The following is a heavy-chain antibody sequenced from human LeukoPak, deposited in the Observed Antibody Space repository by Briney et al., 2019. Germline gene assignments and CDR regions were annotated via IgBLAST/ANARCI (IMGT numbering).Heavy chain of an antibody. V-gene: IGHV4-4*07. CDR3: AREGDGAVDYDFWRGYPNWFDP. D-gene: IGHD3-3*01. CDR1: GGSISSYY. J-gene: IGHJ5*02. CDR2: IYTSGST. Sequence: SETLSLTCTVSGGSISSYYWSWIRQPAGKGLEWIGRIYTSGSTNYNPSLKSRVTMSVDTSKNQFSLKLSSVTAADTAVYYCAREGDGAVDYDFWRGYPNWFDPWGQGTLVTVSS.